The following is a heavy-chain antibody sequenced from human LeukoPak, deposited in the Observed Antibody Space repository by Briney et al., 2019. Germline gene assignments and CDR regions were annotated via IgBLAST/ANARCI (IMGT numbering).Heavy chain of an antibody. D-gene: IGHD3-10*01. V-gene: IGHV1-2*02. CDR1: GYTFTGYY. CDR3: ARDAGGSRFDP. J-gene: IGHJ5*02. Sequence: ASVKVSCKASGYTFTGYYMHWVRQAPGQGLEWVGWINPSSGGTDYAQKFLGRVTVTRDTSISTAYMELSRLRSDDTAVYYCARDAGGSRFDPWGQGTLVTVSS. CDR2: INPSSGGT.